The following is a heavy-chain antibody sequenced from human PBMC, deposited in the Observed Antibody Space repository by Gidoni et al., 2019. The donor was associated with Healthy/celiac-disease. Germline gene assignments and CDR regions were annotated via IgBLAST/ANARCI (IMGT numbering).Heavy chain of an antibody. Sequence: QVQLVQSGAEVKKPGASVKVSCKASGYTFTSYGISWVRQAPGQGLEWMGWISAYNGNTNYAQKLQGRVTMTTDTSTSTAYMELRSLRSDDTAVYYCARVYYDFWSGALRGGYGMDVWGQGTTVTVSS. V-gene: IGHV1-18*01. CDR3: ARVYYDFWSGALRGGYGMDV. CDR1: GYTFTSYG. D-gene: IGHD3-3*01. CDR2: ISAYNGNT. J-gene: IGHJ6*02.